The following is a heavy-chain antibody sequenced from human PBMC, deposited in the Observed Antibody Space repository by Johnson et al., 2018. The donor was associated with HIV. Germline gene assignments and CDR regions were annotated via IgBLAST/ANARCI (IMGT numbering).Heavy chain of an antibody. CDR3: TTNVGRRVAAPPRVAVDI. CDR1: GFTFSNAR. D-gene: IGHD2-15*01. CDR2: IKSKTDGGTT. Sequence: VHLVESGGGVVQPGRSLRLSCAASGFTFSNARMSWVRQAPGKGLEWVGRIKSKTDGGTTDYAAPVKGRFTISRDDSKNTLYLQMNSLKTEDTAVYYCTTNVGRRVAAPPRVAVDIWGQGTMVTVSS. J-gene: IGHJ3*02. V-gene: IGHV3-15*01.